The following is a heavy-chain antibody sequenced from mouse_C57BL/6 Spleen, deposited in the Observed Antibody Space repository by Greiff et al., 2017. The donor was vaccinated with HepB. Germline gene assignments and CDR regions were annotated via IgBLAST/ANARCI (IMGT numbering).Heavy chain of an antibody. Sequence: VQLQQPGAELVRPGSSVKLSCKASGYTFTSYWMDWVKQRPGQGLEWIGNIYPSDSETHYNQKFKDKATLTVDKSSSTAYMQLSSLTSEDSAVYYCARVYYYGSRTGYFDVWGTGTTVTVSS. CDR3: ARVYYYGSRTGYFDV. CDR2: IYPSDSET. J-gene: IGHJ1*03. CDR1: GYTFTSYW. V-gene: IGHV1-61*01. D-gene: IGHD1-1*01.